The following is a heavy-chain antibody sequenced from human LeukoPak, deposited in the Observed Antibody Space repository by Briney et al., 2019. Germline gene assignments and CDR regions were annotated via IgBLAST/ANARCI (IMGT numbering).Heavy chain of an antibody. CDR2: ISYSGST. D-gene: IGHD1-1*01. V-gene: IGHV4-59*08. J-gene: IGHJ4*02. CDR1: GDSISSYY. Sequence: SETLSLTCTVSGDSISSYYWSWIRQPPGKGLEWIGYISYSGSTNYNPSLESRVTISGDTSKNQFSLKLSSVTAADTAFYYCARQSRGTTTRLFDYWGQGTLVTVSS. CDR3: ARQSRGTTTRLFDY.